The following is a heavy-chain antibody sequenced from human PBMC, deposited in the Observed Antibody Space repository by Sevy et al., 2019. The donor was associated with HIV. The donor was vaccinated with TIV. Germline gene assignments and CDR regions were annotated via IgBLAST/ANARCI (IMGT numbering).Heavy chain of an antibody. Sequence: GGSLRLSCAASGFTFGTYTMNWVRHAPGKGLDWVSAISGSAGTTYYADSVQGRFTISRDNSKNRVYLQMNSLRVEDTAKYYCAKGDSTFYGMDVWGQGTTVTVSS. D-gene: IGHD6-13*01. J-gene: IGHJ6*02. CDR2: ISGSAGTT. V-gene: IGHV3-23*01. CDR3: AKGDSTFYGMDV. CDR1: GFTFGTYT.